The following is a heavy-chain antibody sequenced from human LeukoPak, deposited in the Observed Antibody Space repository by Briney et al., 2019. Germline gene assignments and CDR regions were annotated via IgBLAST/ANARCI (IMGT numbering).Heavy chain of an antibody. CDR1: GGSISSYY. CDR3: ARLYSSSWYGRIDY. V-gene: IGHV4-59*01. CDR2: IYYSGST. D-gene: IGHD6-13*01. J-gene: IGHJ4*02. Sequence: KPSETLSLTCTVSGGSISSYYWSWIRQPPGKGLEWIGYIYYSGSTNYNPSLKSRVTISVDTSKNQFSLKLSSVTAADTAVYYCARLYSSSWYGRIDYWGQGTLVTVSS.